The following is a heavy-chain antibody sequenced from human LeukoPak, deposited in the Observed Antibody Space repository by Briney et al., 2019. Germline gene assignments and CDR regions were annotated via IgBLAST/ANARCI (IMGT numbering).Heavy chain of an antibody. CDR1: GFTFSSYA. J-gene: IGHJ4*02. V-gene: IGHV3-30-3*01. D-gene: IGHD1-26*01. CDR2: ISYDGSNK. CDR3: AKGRSGSYSPTWDY. Sequence: GRSLRLSCAASGFTFSSYAMHWVRQAPGKGLEWVAVISYDGSNKYYADSVKGRFTISRDNSKNTLYLQMDSLRVEDTAVYYCAKGRSGSYSPTWDYWGQGTLVTVSS.